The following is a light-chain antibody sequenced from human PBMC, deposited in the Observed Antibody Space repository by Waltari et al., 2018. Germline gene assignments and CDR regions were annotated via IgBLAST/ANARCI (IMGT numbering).Light chain of an antibody. CDR2: EAS. CDR3: QHYYNIPYS. V-gene: IGKV1-NL1*01. Sequence: DIQMTQSPSSLSASVGDRVTITCRASQVITNDLAWYQQKPGETPKLLIYEASSLQSGIPSRFSGSGSGTDFTLTISSLQSEDFATYYCQHYYNIPYSFGQGTKVEIK. CDR1: QVITND. J-gene: IGKJ2*03.